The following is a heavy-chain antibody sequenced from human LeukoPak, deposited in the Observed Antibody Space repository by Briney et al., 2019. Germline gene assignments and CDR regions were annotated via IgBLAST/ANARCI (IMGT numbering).Heavy chain of an antibody. V-gene: IGHV3-30*18. J-gene: IGHJ4*02. D-gene: IGHD3-10*01. CDR2: ISYVGSNK. CDR1: GFTFSSYG. Sequence: GRSLRLSCAPSGFTFSSYGMHWVRQAPGKGLEWVAVISYVGSNKYYADSVKGRFTITRDNSKNTLYLQMNSLRAEDTAVYYCAKDKVGVLWFGEFPTLDYWGQGTLVTVSS. CDR3: AKDKVGVLWFGEFPTLDY.